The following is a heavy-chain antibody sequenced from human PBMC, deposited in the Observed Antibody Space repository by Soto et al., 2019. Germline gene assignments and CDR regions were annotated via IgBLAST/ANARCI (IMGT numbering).Heavy chain of an antibody. CDR3: ARKDYYGSGIYYFDY. CDR2: INAANGDT. D-gene: IGHD3-10*01. Sequence: GASVKVSCKASGYTFNKYPMHWVRQAPGQGLEWMGWINAANGDTGYSQKFQDRVTLTRDTSASTAYMELSSLRSEDTAVYYCARKDYYGSGIYYFDYWGQGTLVTVSS. V-gene: IGHV1-3*01. J-gene: IGHJ4*02. CDR1: GYTFNKYP.